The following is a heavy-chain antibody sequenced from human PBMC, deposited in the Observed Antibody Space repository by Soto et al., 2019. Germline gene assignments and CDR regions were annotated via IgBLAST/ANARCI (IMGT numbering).Heavy chain of an antibody. D-gene: IGHD3-22*01. Sequence: QVQLVQSGAEVKKPGSSVKVSCKASGGTFSSYAISWVRQAPGQGLEWMGGIIPIFGTANYAQKFQGRVTITADESTSTAYMELSSLRSEDTAVYYCARAPLTYYYDSSGPHLDYWGQGTLVTVSS. CDR1: GGTFSSYA. V-gene: IGHV1-69*12. CDR3: ARAPLTYYYDSSGPHLDY. CDR2: IIPIFGTA. J-gene: IGHJ4*02.